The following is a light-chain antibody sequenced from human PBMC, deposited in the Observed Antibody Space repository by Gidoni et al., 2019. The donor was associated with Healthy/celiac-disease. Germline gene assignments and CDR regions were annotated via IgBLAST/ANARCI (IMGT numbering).Light chain of an antibody. Sequence: EIVLTQSPATLSLSPGERATLSCRASQSVSSYLAWYQQKPGQAPRLLIYDASNRATGIPARFSGSGSGTDFTLTISSLEPEDFAVYYCQQRSNWPLFTCXPXTKVDIK. CDR3: QQRSNWPLFT. CDR1: QSVSSY. CDR2: DAS. J-gene: IGKJ3*01. V-gene: IGKV3-11*01.